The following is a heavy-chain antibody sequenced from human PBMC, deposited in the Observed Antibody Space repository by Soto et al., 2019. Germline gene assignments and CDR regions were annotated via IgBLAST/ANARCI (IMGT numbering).Heavy chain of an antibody. CDR3: ARGSGSSHPFDY. Sequence: SETLSLTCTVSGGSISGYYWSWIRQTPGKGLEWIGYIYSSGTTNYKSPLKSRVTISLDTPKNHFSLNVRSMTAADTAVYYCARGSGSSHPFDYWGQGTLVTVSS. J-gene: IGHJ4*02. V-gene: IGHV4-59*01. D-gene: IGHD2-15*01. CDR2: IYSSGTT. CDR1: GGSISGYY.